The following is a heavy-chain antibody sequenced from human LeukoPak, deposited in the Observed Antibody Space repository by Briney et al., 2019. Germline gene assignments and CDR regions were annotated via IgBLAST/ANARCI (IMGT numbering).Heavy chain of an antibody. CDR3: AKDTRGYSYFFMDV. D-gene: IGHD5-18*01. V-gene: IGHV3-9*01. Sequence: GGSLRLSCAASGFTFDDYAMHWVRQAPGKGLEWVSGISWNSGSIGYADSVKGRFTISRDNAKNSLYLRMNSLRAEDTALYYCAKDTRGYSYFFMDVWGKGTTVTVSS. CDR2: ISWNSGSI. CDR1: GFTFDDYA. J-gene: IGHJ6*03.